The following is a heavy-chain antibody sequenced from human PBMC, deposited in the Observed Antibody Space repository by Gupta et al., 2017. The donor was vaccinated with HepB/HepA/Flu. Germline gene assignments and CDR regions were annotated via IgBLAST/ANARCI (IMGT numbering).Heavy chain of an antibody. Sequence: EVQLVESGGGLVQPGGSLRLSCAVSGFRLSDYWMTWVRQAPGKGLEWVADINQGGSERYYVDSVKGRFTISRDNAENSLYLQMNSLRAEDTAVYYCATDGDGMGVWGQGTAVTV. CDR3: ATDGDGMGV. CDR2: INQGGSER. J-gene: IGHJ6*02. CDR1: GFRLSDYW. D-gene: IGHD3-3*01. V-gene: IGHV3-7*01.